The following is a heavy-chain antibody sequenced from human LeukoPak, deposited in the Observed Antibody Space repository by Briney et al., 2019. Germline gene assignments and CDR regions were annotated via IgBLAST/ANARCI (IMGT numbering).Heavy chain of an antibody. CDR2: IHKAGSES. CDR3: ARVGTWELQRVFEY. V-gene: IGHV3-7*01. Sequence: PGGSLRLSRAASGFTFTDYLMTWVRQVPGKGLEWVANIHKAGSESYYVDSVKGRFAISRDNAKNSLYLQLSSLRVDDTAVHYCARVGTWELQRVFEYWGQGTLVTVSS. CDR1: GFTFTDYL. J-gene: IGHJ4*02. D-gene: IGHD1-26*01.